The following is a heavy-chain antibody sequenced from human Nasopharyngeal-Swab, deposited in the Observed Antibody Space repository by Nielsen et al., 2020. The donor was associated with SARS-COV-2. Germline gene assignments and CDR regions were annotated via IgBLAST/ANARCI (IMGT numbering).Heavy chain of an antibody. CDR1: GFTFSNYA. J-gene: IGHJ5*02. V-gene: IGHV3-23*01. CDR3: STLPLGYCSGVSCLDA. CDR2: IFGSGAIT. Sequence: EGSLRLSCAASGFTFSNYAMSWVRQAPGKGLEWVSSIFGSGAITSYADSVKSRFTISRDNSKNTLYLQMDSLRAEDTAVYYCSTLPLGYCSGVSCLDAWGQGTLVTVSS. D-gene: IGHD2-15*01.